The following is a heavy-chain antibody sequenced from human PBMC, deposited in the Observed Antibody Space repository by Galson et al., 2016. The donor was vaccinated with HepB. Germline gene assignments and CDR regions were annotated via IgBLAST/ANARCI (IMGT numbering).Heavy chain of an antibody. V-gene: IGHV3-64D*06. CDR3: VNLIYGD. CDR1: GLTFGRFD. Sequence: SLRLSCAASGLTFGRFDMHWVRQAPGKGLGYISAISSDGGRTYYADSVEGRFTISRDNSKNSMYLQMSSLRAEDTAVYYCVNLIYGDWVQGTLVTVSS. CDR2: ISSDGGRT. J-gene: IGHJ4*02. D-gene: IGHD4-17*01.